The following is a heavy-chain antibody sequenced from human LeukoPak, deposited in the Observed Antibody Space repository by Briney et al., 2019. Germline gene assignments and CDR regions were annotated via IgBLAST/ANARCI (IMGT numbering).Heavy chain of an antibody. CDR2: ISAYNGNT. Sequence: ASVKVSCKASGYTFTGYYMHWVRQAPGQGLEWMGWISAYNGNTNYAQKLQGRVTMTTDTSTSTAYMELRSLRSDDTAVYYCARDQRGQFDPWGQGTLVTVSS. V-gene: IGHV1-18*04. CDR3: ARDQRGQFDP. CDR1: GYTFTGYY. D-gene: IGHD5-12*01. J-gene: IGHJ5*02.